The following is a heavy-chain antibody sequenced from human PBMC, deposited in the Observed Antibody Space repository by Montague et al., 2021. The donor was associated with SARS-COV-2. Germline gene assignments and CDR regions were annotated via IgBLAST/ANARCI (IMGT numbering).Heavy chain of an antibody. CDR2: TYYRSKWHN. D-gene: IGHD6-13*01. J-gene: IGHJ6*02. Sequence: CAISGDSVSSNSAAWKWIRQSPSRGLEWLGRTYYRSKWHNDYAESVKSRITINPDTSKNQISLPLNSVTPEGTAVYYCARGSQVGSWPPTDSGMDVWGQGTKVTVSS. CDR3: ARGSQVGSWPPTDSGMDV. V-gene: IGHV6-1*01. CDR1: GDSVSSNSAA.